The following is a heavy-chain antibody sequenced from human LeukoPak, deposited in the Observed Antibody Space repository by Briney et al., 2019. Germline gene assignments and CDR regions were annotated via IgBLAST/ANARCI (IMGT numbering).Heavy chain of an antibody. CDR3: ARDSGYCSTTSCYSDAFDF. V-gene: IGHV4-59*01. D-gene: IGHD2-2*02. CDR1: GGSISSYY. Sequence: PSETLSLTCTVSGGSISSYYWSWIRQPPGKGLEWIGLIYYSGSTNYNPSLKSRVTISVDRSKNQFSLKLSSVTAADTAVYYCARDSGYCSTTSCYSDAFDFWGQGTMVTVSS. CDR2: IYYSGST. J-gene: IGHJ3*01.